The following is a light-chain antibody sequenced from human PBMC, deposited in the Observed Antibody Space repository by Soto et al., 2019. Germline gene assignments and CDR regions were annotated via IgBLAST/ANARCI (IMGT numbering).Light chain of an antibody. CDR3: QQTYRTPWT. V-gene: IGKV1-39*01. CDR2: DAS. Sequence: DIQMTQSPSSLSASVGDRVTITCRASQNIDSYLNWYQQRPGKAPKLLIHDASSLQSGVPSRFSGSGSGTDFALTINSLQPEDFATIYCQQTYRTPWTFGQGTKVDIK. CDR1: QNIDSY. J-gene: IGKJ1*01.